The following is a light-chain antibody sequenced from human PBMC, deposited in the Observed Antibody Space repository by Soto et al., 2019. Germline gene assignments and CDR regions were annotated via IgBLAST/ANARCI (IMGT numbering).Light chain of an antibody. CDR3: QSYDSSLSGYVV. CDR2: GNS. CDR1: RSNIGAGYD. Sequence: QSVLTQPPSVSGAPGQRVTISCTGSRSNIGAGYDVHWYQQLPGTAPKLLIYGNSNRPSGVPDRFSGSKSGTSASLAITGLQAEDEADDYCQSYDSSLSGYVVFGGGTKLPS. J-gene: IGLJ2*01. V-gene: IGLV1-40*01.